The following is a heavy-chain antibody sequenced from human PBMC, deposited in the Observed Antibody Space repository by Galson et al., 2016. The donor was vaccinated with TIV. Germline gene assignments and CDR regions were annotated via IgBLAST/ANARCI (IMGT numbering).Heavy chain of an antibody. V-gene: IGHV5-10-1*01. CDR2: IDPSDSYI. CDR1: GYSFTNYW. CDR3: ARGVSTGSGWLDP. D-gene: IGHD3-3*01. Sequence: QSGAEVKKPGESLRISCKGSGYSFTNYWITWVRQMPGKGLEWMGRIDPSDSYINYSPSFQGHVTISADRSTNTAYLQWSSLKASDSAMYYCARGVSTGSGWLDPWGQGTLVTVSS. J-gene: IGHJ5*02.